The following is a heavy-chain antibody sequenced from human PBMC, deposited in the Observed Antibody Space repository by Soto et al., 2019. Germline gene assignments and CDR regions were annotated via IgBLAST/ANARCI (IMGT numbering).Heavy chain of an antibody. D-gene: IGHD4-17*01. V-gene: IGHV1-69*08. J-gene: IGHJ4*02. CDR1: GGTFSSYT. CDR3: ARETDFDSGEYVGIDY. Sequence: QVQLVQSGAEVKKPGSSVKVSCKASGGTFSSYTISWVRQAPGQGLECMGRIIPILGIANYSQKFWGRVTITADKSTSTAYMELRSLRSEDTAVYYCARETDFDSGEYVGIDYWGQGTLVTVSS. CDR2: IIPILGIA.